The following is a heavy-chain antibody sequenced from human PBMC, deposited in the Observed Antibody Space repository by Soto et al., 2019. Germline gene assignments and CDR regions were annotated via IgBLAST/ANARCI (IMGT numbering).Heavy chain of an antibody. CDR3: ARVVGSSGDYFDY. D-gene: IGHD3-10*01. Sequence: SETLSLTCAVYVGSFSGHDWSWVRQPPGKGLEWIGEINHSGTTNYNPSLKSRVTMSVDTSKNQFSLKLSSVTAADTAVYYCARVVGSSGDYFDYWGQGTLLTVSS. CDR2: INHSGTT. J-gene: IGHJ4*02. CDR1: VGSFSGHD. V-gene: IGHV4-34*01.